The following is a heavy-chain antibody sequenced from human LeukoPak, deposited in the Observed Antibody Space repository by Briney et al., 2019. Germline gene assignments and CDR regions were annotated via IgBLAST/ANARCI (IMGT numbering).Heavy chain of an antibody. D-gene: IGHD6-19*01. J-gene: IGHJ3*02. CDR3: ARDSGAESSGWYRAFDI. CDR2: IYTSGST. CDR1: GGSISSGSYY. V-gene: IGHV4-61*02. Sequence: PSQTLSLTCTVSGGSISSGSYYWSWIRQPAGKGLEWIGRIYTSGSTNYNPSLKSRVTISVDTSKNQFSLRLSSVTAADTAVYYCARDSGAESSGWYRAFDIWGQGTMVTVSS.